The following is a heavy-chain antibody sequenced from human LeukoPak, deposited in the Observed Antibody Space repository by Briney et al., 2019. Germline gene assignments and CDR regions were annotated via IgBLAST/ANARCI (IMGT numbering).Heavy chain of an antibody. CDR2: INTDSGGT. CDR3: ARELGGSYNWFDP. D-gene: IGHD1-26*01. CDR1: GYTFIGYY. Sequence: ASVRVSCKASGYTFIGYYMHWVRQAPGQGLEWMGRINTDSGGTNFAQRLQGRVTMTRDTSINTAYMELSRLRSDDTAIYYCARELGGSYNWFDPWGQGTLVTVSS. V-gene: IGHV1-2*06. J-gene: IGHJ5*02.